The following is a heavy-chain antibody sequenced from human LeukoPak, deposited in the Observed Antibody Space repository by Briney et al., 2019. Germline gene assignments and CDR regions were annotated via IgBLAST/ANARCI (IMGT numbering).Heavy chain of an antibody. CDR2: ISYDGINR. D-gene: IGHD6-13*01. Sequence: PGRSLRLSCAASGFTFSRYGMHWVRQAPGKGLEWVAVISYDGINRYYADSVKGRFTISRDNAKNSLYLQMNSLRAEDTAVYYCAREYSSSWYVGYYFDYWGQGTLVTVSS. V-gene: IGHV3-30*03. J-gene: IGHJ4*02. CDR3: AREYSSSWYVGYYFDY. CDR1: GFTFSRYG.